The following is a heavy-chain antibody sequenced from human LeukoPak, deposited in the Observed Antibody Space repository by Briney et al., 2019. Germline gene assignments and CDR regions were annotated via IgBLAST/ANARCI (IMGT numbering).Heavy chain of an antibody. Sequence: GGSLTLSCAASGFTFSSYSMNWVRQAPGKRLEWLSDISGGSGSIIHADSVRGRFTISRDDAMNSLYLQMNSLRAEDTAVYYCARDCRPYCASSSYYHMDVWGQGTTVTVSS. J-gene: IGHJ6*02. CDR3: ARDCRPYCASSSYYHMDV. CDR1: GFTFSSYS. V-gene: IGHV3-48*01. CDR2: ISGGSGSI. D-gene: IGHD2-21*02.